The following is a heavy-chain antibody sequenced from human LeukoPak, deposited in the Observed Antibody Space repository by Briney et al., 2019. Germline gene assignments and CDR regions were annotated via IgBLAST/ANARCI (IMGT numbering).Heavy chain of an antibody. CDR2: INHSGST. J-gene: IGHJ4*02. CDR1: GGSFSGYY. CDR3: AIDIFSSGWWDYSDY. Sequence: SETLSLTCAVYGGSFSGYYWSWIRQPPGKGLEWIGEINHSGSTNYNPSLKSRVTISVGTSKNQFSLKLRSMTTADTAIYFCAIDIFSSGWWDYSDYWCQGILVTVSS. D-gene: IGHD6-19*01. V-gene: IGHV4-34*01.